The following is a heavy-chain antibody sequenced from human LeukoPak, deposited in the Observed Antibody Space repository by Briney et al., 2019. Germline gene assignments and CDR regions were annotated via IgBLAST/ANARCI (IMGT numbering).Heavy chain of an antibody. V-gene: IGHV4-39*07. D-gene: IGHD3-16*02. CDR2: IYYSGST. CDR3: ARTAVITFGGVFVVPYYFDH. Sequence: SETLSLTCTVSGGSISSSSYYWGWIRQPPGKGLEWIGSIYYSGSTYYNPSLKSRVTISKDTSKNQFSLNLRSVTAADTAVYYCARTAVITFGGVFVVPYYFDHWGQGTLATVSS. J-gene: IGHJ4*02. CDR1: GGSISSSSYY.